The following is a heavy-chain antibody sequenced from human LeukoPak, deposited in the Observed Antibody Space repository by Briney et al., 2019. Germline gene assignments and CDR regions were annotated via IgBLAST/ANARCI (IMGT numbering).Heavy chain of an antibody. CDR3: ARGEVDYDFFYYMDV. J-gene: IGHJ6*03. CDR2: MNSDGSST. V-gene: IGHV3-74*01. D-gene: IGHD3-3*01. CDR1: GFTFSNYW. Sequence: GGSLRLSCAASGFTFSNYWIHWVRQAPGKGLVWVSRMNSDGSSTSYADSVKGRFTISRDNAKNTLYLQMNSLRAEDTAVYYCARGEVDYDFFYYMDVWGKGTTVTVSS.